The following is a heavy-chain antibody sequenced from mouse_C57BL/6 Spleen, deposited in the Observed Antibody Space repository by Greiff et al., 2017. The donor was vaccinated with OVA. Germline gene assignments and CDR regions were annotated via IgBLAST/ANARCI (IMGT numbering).Heavy chain of an antibody. CDR1: GYTFTDYY. CDR2: INPYNGGT. V-gene: IGHV1-19*01. D-gene: IGHD1-1*01. J-gene: IGHJ2*01. CDR3: ARSDYYGSSYRDYFDD. Sequence: VQLQQSGPVLVKPGASVKMSCKASGYTFTDYYMNWVKQSHGKSLEWIGVINPYNGGTSYNQKFKGKATLTVDKSSSTAYMELNSLTSEDSAVYYCARSDYYGSSYRDYFDDWGQGTTLTVSS.